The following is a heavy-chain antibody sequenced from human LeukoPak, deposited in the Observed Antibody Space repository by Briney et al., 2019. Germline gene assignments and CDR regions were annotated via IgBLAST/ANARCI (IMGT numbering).Heavy chain of an antibody. CDR1: GYTFTSFG. CDR3: ARGRGGYSGYAFDY. V-gene: IGHV1-18*01. Sequence: ASVKVSCKASGYTFTSFGISWVRQAPGQGLEWMGWISAYNGNTNYAQKLQGRVTMTTDTSTSTAYMELSRLRSDDTAVYYCARGRGGYSGYAFDYWGQGTLVTVSS. J-gene: IGHJ4*02. CDR2: ISAYNGNT. D-gene: IGHD5-12*01.